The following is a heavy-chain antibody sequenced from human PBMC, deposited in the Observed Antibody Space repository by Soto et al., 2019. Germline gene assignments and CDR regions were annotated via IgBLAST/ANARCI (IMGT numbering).Heavy chain of an antibody. CDR3: ARMEPFGSLNWFDP. CDR2: IVPIYRTA. J-gene: IGHJ5*02. V-gene: IGHV1-8*02. CDR1: GGTFSRYR. Sequence: ASVKVSCKASGGTFSRYRINWVRQAAGQGFEWVGWIVPIYRTADYPQKFQGRVTMTRDISIATAYMELSSLRSDDTAIYYCARMEPFGSLNWFDPWGQGTLITVAS. D-gene: IGHD1-1*01.